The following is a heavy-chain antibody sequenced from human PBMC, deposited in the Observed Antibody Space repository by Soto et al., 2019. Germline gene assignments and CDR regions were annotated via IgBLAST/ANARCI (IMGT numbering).Heavy chain of an antibody. Sequence: HWESLRISWKASVYSFTNFWIGWVRQAPGKGLEWIGIIYPSDSDTIYSPSFQGQVTISADKSLSTAYLHWSNLKASDTAMYFCARHEDFWNGSPYYYYGMDVWGQGTTVTV. D-gene: IGHD3-3*01. V-gene: IGHV5-51*01. CDR3: ARHEDFWNGSPYYYYGMDV. J-gene: IGHJ6*02. CDR1: VYSFTNFW. CDR2: IYPSDSDT.